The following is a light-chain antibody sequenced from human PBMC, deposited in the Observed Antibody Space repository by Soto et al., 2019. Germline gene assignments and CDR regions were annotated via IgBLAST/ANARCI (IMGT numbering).Light chain of an antibody. J-gene: IGLJ3*02. CDR3: ASWDDSLSGWV. CDR2: KST. CDR1: SPSIGSNY. V-gene: IGLV1-47*01. Sequence: QSVLTQPPSASGTPGQRVTISCSGSSPSIGSNYVSWYQQLPGTAPKLLIYKSTQRPSGVPDRFSGSKSGTSASLAISGLRSEDEADYFWASWDDSLSGWVFGTGTKLTVL.